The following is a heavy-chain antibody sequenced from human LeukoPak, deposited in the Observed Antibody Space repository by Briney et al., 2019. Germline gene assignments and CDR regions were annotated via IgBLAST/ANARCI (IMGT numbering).Heavy chain of an antibody. D-gene: IGHD3-10*01. CDR1: GFTFSSYA. CDR2: ISGSGGST. CDR3: AKWAAYYYGSGSYSELDY. Sequence: GGSLRLSCAASGFTFSSYAMSWVRQAPGKGLEWVSAISGSGGSTYYADSVKGRFTISRDNSKNTLYLQMNSLRAEDTAVYYCAKWAAYYYGSGSYSELDYWGQGTLVTVSS. V-gene: IGHV3-23*01. J-gene: IGHJ4*02.